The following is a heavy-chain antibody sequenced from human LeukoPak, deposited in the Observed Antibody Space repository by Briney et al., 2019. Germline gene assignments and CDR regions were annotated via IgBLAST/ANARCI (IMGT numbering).Heavy chain of an antibody. Sequence: AGGSLRLSCAASGFTFSRHGMHWVRQAPGKGLEWVAFIRYDGSDKYYADSVKGRFTISRDNSENTLYLQMNSLRPEDTAVYYRAKGFYYCSDGCPQYYYYMDVWGKGTTVIVSS. V-gene: IGHV3-30*02. CDR3: AKGFYYCSDGCPQYYYYMDV. J-gene: IGHJ6*03. CDR1: GFTFSRHG. CDR2: IRYDGSDK. D-gene: IGHD2-15*01.